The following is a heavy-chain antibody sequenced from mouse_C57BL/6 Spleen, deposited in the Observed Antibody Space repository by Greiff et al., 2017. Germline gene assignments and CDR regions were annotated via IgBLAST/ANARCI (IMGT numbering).Heavy chain of an antibody. V-gene: IGHV1-72*01. CDR2: IDPNSGGT. CDR3: ASSSYDGSSYGYFDV. Sequence: QVQLQQPGAELVKPGASVKLSCKASGYTFTSYWMHWVKQRPGRGLEWIGRIDPNSGGTKYTEKFKSKATLTVDKPSSTAYMQLSSLTSEDSAVYYCASSSYDGSSYGYFDVWGKGTTVTVSS. J-gene: IGHJ1*03. D-gene: IGHD1-1*01. CDR1: GYTFTSYW.